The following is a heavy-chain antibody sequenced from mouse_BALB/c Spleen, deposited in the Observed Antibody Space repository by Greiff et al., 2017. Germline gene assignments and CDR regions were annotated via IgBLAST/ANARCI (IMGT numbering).Heavy chain of an antibody. CDR1: GFTFSSFG. D-gene: IGHD2-3*01. J-gene: IGHJ3*01. Sequence: EVKLMESGGGLVQPGGSRKLSCAASGFTFSSFGMHWVRQAPEKGLEWVAYISSGSSTIYYADTVKGRFTISRDNPKNTLFLQMTSLRSEDTAMYYCARDDGYCPFAYWGQGTLVTVSA. V-gene: IGHV5-17*02. CDR3: ARDDGYCPFAY. CDR2: ISSGSSTI.